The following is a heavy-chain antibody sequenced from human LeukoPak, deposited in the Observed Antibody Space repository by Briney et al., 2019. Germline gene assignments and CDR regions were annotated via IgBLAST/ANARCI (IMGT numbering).Heavy chain of an antibody. CDR1: GYTFTSYG. Sequence: ASVKVSCKASGYTFTSYGISWVRQAPGQGLEWMEWISAYNGNTNYAQKLQGRVTMTTDTSTSTAYMELRSLRSDDTAVYYCARVPSKQFSSPHYYYYMDVWGKGTTVTVSS. CDR3: ARVPSKQFSSPHYYYYMDV. J-gene: IGHJ6*03. CDR2: ISAYNGNT. D-gene: IGHD6-6*01. V-gene: IGHV1-18*01.